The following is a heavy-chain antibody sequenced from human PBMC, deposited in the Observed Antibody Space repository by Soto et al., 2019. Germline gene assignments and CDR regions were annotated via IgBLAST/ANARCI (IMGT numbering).Heavy chain of an antibody. CDR3: ARDIRYCSSTSCYPTPFDY. CDR2: ISAYNGNT. Sequence: QVQLVQSGAEVKKPGASVKVSCKASGYTFTSYGISWVRQAPGQGLEWMGWISAYNGNTNYAQKLQCRVTMTTDTSTSTAYMELRSLRSDDTAVYYCARDIRYCSSTSCYPTPFDYWGQGTLVTVSS. J-gene: IGHJ4*02. V-gene: IGHV1-18*01. D-gene: IGHD2-2*01. CDR1: GYTFTSYG.